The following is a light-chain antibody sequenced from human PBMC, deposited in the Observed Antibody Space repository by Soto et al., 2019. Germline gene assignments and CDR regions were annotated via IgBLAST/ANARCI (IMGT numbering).Light chain of an antibody. CDR2: GAF. J-gene: IGKJ5*01. CDR1: QSVSTN. CDR3: QQYNNWPPSIT. Sequence: EIVMTQSPATLSVSPGERATISCRASQSVSTNLAWYQQKPGQAPRLLIYGAFTRATGIPARFSGSGSGTEFTLTISSLQSEDFALYYCQQYNNWPPSITFGQGTRLEIK. V-gene: IGKV3-15*01.